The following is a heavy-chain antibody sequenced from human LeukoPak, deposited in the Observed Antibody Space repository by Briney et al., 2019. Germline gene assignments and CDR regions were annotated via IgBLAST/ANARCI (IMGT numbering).Heavy chain of an antibody. V-gene: IGHV4-59*01. CDR3: ARGTVVVAATLPYYYYYYMDV. D-gene: IGHD2-15*01. J-gene: IGHJ6*03. Sequence: SETLSLTCTVSGGSINSYYWSWIRQPPGKALVWSGDIHYSGSTNYNPSLTSRVTISVDTSKKQFSLRLGYVTAADTAVYYCARGTVVVAATLPYYYYYYMDVWGKGTTVTVSS. CDR2: IHYSGST. CDR1: GGSINSYY.